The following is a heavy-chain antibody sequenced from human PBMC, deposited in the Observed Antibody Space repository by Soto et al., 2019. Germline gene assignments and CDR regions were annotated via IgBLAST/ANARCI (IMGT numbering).Heavy chain of an antibody. V-gene: IGHV4-4*02. CDR2: IYQTGIT. CDR3: SRGWDYFDSGGFKPSFGS. J-gene: IGHJ4*02. D-gene: IGHD3-22*01. Sequence: SETLSLTCAVSGGSISSSKWWSWVRQTPGKGLEWIGEIYQTGITRYNPSLKSRVSISLDKSNNHFSLKLTSVTAADTAVYFCSRGWDYFDSGGFKPSFGSWGRGILVTV. CDR1: GGSISSSKW.